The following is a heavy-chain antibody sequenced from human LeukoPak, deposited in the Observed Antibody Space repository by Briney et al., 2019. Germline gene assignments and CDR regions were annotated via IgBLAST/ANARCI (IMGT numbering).Heavy chain of an antibody. D-gene: IGHD6-13*01. CDR1: SGSVSSSY. CDR3: ARARYTNSWYAVDI. Sequence: PSETLSPTCLVSSGSVSSSYSTWVRLPPGGGRGWLGYIYQPGSTNYSPSLKSRVTMYVDKSKNQLSLKLSSVTAADTAMYYRARARYTNSWYAVDIWGQGTMVTVSS. V-gene: IGHV4-59*08. CDR2: IYQPGST. J-gene: IGHJ3*02.